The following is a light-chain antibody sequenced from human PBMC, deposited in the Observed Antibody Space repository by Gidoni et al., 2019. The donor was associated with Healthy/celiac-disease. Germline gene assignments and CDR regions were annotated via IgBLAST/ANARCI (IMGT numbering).Light chain of an antibody. CDR1: QSVS. J-gene: IGKJ1*01. CDR2: GAS. CDR3: QQYNNWPRT. Sequence: EIVMTQSPATLSVSPGERATLSCRASQSVSRLLIYGASTRATGIPARFSGSWSGTEFTLTISSLQSEDCAVYYCQQYNNWPRTFGEGTKVEIK. V-gene: IGKV3-15*01.